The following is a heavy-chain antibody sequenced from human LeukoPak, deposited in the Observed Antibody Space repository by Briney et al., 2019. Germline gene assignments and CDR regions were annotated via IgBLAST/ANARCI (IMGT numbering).Heavy chain of an antibody. CDR2: IYYGGST. CDR3: ARGEGGVFGY. CDR1: GGSISGYY. V-gene: IGHV4-59*01. Sequence: SETLSLTCTVSGGSISGYYWSLIRQPPGKGLEWIGYIYYGGSTNYNPSLKSRVTISVDASKKQFSLNLSSVTAADTAVYYCARGEGGVFGYWGQGTLVTVSS. J-gene: IGHJ4*02. D-gene: IGHD3-16*01.